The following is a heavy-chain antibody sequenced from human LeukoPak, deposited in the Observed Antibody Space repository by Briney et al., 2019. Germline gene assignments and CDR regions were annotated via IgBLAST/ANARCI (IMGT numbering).Heavy chain of an antibody. CDR1: GGTFSSYT. J-gene: IGHJ6*02. V-gene: IGHV1-69*04. Sequence: SVKVSCTASGGTFSSYTISWVRQAPGQGLEWMGRIIPIRGIANYAQKFQGRVTITADKSTSTAYMELSSLRSEDTAVYYCARDPRLYCSGGSCYPKDYYYYGMDVWGQGTTVTVSS. CDR2: IIPIRGIA. D-gene: IGHD2-15*01. CDR3: ARDPRLYCSGGSCYPKDYYYYGMDV.